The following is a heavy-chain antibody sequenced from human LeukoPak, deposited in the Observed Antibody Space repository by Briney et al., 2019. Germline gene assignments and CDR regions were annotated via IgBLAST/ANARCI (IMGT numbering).Heavy chain of an antibody. V-gene: IGHV3-15*01. J-gene: IGHJ4*02. CDR2: IKTKTDGGTT. Sequence: RGSLTPSSPLSGFSVNNACTSWVSQAPGKGLEWVGRIKTKTDGGTTDYAAPVKGRFTITRDDSESRLLLQKSGLKPEDTAVYYGITGPCCSARGFDYWGQGTLVTVSS. CDR3: ITGPCCSARGFDY. CDR1: GFSVNNAC. D-gene: IGHD6-19*01.